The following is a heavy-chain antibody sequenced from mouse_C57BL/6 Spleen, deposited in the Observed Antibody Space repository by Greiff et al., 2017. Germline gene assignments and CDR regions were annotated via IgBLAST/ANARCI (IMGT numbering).Heavy chain of an antibody. CDR2: IYPGDGDT. CDR3: ARPPYWNGFAY. CDR1: GYAFSSSW. V-gene: IGHV1-82*01. Sequence: VQLQQSGPELVKPGASVKISCKASGYAFSSSWMNWVKQRPGKGLEWIGPIYPGDGDTNYNGKFKGKATLTADKTSSTAYMQLSSLTSEDYAVDSSARPPYWNGFAYWGQGTLVTVSA. J-gene: IGHJ3*01. D-gene: IGHD4-1*01.